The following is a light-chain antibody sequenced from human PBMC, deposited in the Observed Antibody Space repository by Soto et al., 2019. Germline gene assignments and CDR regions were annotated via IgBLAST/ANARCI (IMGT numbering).Light chain of an antibody. CDR3: QQYYSTPT. CDR1: QSVLYSSNNKNY. Sequence: DTVMTQSPDSLAVSLGERATINCKSSQSVLYSSNNKNYLAWYQQKPGQPPKLLIYWASTRESGVPDRFSGSGSGTDFSLTISSLQAEDVAVYSCQQYYSTPTFGQGTRLEN. CDR2: WAS. J-gene: IGKJ5*01. V-gene: IGKV4-1*01.